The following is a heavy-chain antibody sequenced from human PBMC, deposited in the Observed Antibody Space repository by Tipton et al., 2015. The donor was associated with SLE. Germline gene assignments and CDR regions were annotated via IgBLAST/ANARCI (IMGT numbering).Heavy chain of an antibody. D-gene: IGHD3-10*01. CDR2: IIPILGIA. Sequence: QLVQSGAEVKKPGSSVKVSCKASGGTFSSYTISWVRQAPGQGLEWMGRIIPILGIANYAQKFQGRVTITADKSTSTAYMELSSLRSEDTAVYYCATGLVWFGELPDFWGQGTLVTVSS. CDR3: ATGLVWFGELPDF. J-gene: IGHJ4*02. CDR1: GGTFSSYT. V-gene: IGHV1-69*09.